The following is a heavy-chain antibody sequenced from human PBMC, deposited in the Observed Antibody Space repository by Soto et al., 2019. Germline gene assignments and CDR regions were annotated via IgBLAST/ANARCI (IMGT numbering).Heavy chain of an antibody. V-gene: IGHV1-69*01. D-gene: IGHD6-13*01. Sequence: QVQLVQSGAEVKKPGSSVKVSCKASGGTFSSYAISWVRQAPGQGLEWMGGIIPMFGTANYAQKFQGRVTITADESTSTAYMERRNLRSEDTAVYYCARGRIAAGDYYGMDFCGQGTTVTVSS. CDR1: GGTFSSYA. J-gene: IGHJ6*02. CDR3: ARGRIAAGDYYGMDF. CDR2: IIPMFGTA.